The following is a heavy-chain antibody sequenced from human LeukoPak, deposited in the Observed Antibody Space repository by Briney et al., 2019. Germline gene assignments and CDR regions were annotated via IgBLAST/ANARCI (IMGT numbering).Heavy chain of an antibody. CDR2: ISSSSSYI. Sequence: PGGSLRLSCAASGFTFSSYSMNWVRQAPGKGLEWVSSISSSSSYIYYADSVKGRFTISRDNSKNTLYLQMNSLRAEDTAVYYCATITMVRGVIIPLDYWGQGTLVTVSS. CDR1: GFTFSSYS. CDR3: ATITMVRGVIIPLDY. J-gene: IGHJ4*02. V-gene: IGHV3-21*04. D-gene: IGHD3-10*01.